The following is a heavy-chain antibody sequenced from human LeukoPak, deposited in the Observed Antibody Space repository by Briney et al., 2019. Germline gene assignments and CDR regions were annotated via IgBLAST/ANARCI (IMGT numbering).Heavy chain of an antibody. V-gene: IGHV3-74*01. CDR1: GFTFSSYW. CDR2: IKSDGKT. J-gene: IGHJ1*01. CDR3: ARAPSEIGGYYPRYFRY. Sequence: GGSLRLSSAESGFTFSSYWTHCVRQAPGKGLVWVSRIKSDGKTNYADSVKGRFTISRDNAKNTVSLKMNSLRAEDTGVYYCARAPSEIGGYYPRYFRYWGQGTLVTVSS. D-gene: IGHD3-22*01.